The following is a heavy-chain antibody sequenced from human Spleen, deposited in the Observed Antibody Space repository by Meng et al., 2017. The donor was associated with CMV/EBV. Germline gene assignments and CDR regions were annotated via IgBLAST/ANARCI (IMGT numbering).Heavy chain of an antibody. Sequence: ETLSLTCAASGFTFSSYAMSWVRQAPGKGLEWVSVIYSGGSSTYYADSVKGRFTISRDNSKNTLYLQMNSLRAEDTAVYYCAKDRVGGYASYGMDVWGQGTTVTVSS. CDR1: GFTFSSYA. CDR2: IYSGGSST. CDR3: AKDRVGGYASYGMDV. D-gene: IGHD5-12*01. V-gene: IGHV3-23*03. J-gene: IGHJ6*02.